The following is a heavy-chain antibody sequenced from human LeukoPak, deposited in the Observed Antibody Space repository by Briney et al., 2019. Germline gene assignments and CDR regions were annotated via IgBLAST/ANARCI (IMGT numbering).Heavy chain of an antibody. CDR1: GGSFSGYY. J-gene: IGHJ4*02. CDR2: IYHSGST. Sequence: SETLSLTXAVYGGSFSGYYWSWIRQPPGKGLEWIGEIYHSGSTNYNPSLKSRVTISVDTSKNQFSLKLSSVTAADTAVYYCARGRNYDYVWGSYRYTKHFDYWGQGTLVTVSS. CDR3: ARGRNYDYVWGSYRYTKHFDY. V-gene: IGHV4-34*01. D-gene: IGHD3-16*02.